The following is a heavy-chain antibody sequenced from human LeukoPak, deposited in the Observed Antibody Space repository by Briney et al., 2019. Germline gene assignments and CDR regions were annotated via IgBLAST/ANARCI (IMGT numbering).Heavy chain of an antibody. V-gene: IGHV4-59*01. J-gene: IGHJ4*02. CDR2: IYYSGST. D-gene: IGHD6-13*01. CDR1: GGSISSYY. Sequence: PSETLSLTCAVYGGSISSYYWSWIRQPPGKGLEWIGYIYYSGSTNYNPSLKSRVTISVDTSKDHFSLKLSSVTAADTAVYYCARGFQQLASLWGQGTLVTVSS. CDR3: ARGFQQLASL.